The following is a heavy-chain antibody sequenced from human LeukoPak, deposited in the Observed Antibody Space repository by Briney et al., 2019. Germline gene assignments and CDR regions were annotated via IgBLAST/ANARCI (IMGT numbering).Heavy chain of an antibody. Sequence: GGSLRLSCAASGFTFSSYSMNWVRQAPGKGLEWVSYISSSSSTIYYADSVKGRFTISRDNAKNSLYLQMNSLRAEDTAVYYCARDQDPDIVVVPAAMRDYYYYYGMDVWGQGTTVTVSS. J-gene: IGHJ6*02. CDR2: ISSSSSTI. V-gene: IGHV3-48*01. D-gene: IGHD2-2*01. CDR1: GFTFSSYS. CDR3: ARDQDPDIVVVPAAMRDYYYYYGMDV.